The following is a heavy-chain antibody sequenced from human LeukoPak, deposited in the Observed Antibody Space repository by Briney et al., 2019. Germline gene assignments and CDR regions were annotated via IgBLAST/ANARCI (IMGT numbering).Heavy chain of an antibody. CDR1: GGSFSGYY. D-gene: IGHD2-2*01. CDR2: INHSGST. V-gene: IGHV4-34*01. J-gene: IGHJ4*02. Sequence: SETLSLTCAVYGGSFSGYYWSWIRQPPGKGLEWIGEINHSGSTNYNPSLKSRVTISVDTSKNQFSLKLSSVTAADTAVYYCARDKTWRYCSSTSCRLFDYWGQGTLVTVSS. CDR3: ARDKTWRYCSSTSCRLFDY.